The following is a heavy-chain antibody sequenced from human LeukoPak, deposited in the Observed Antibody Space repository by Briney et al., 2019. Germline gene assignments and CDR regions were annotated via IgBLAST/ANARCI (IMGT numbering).Heavy chain of an antibody. D-gene: IGHD3-22*01. Sequence: SETLSLTCTVSGHSIRSGYYWGWIRQSPGKGLEWIGNIYQSGSTSYNPSLTSRVTISVDSSKNELSLSLNSVTAADTAVYYCASSSGYLRGNDYWGQGTLVTVSS. CDR2: IYQSGST. CDR3: ASSSGYLRGNDY. CDR1: GHSIRSGYY. V-gene: IGHV4-38-2*02. J-gene: IGHJ4*02.